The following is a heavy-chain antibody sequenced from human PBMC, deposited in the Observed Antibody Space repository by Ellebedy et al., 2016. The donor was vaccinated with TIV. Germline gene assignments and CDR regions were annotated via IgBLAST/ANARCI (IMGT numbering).Heavy chain of an antibody. D-gene: IGHD6-6*01. CDR3: ARRQLGGALGY. CDR1: GYNFTTYW. CDR2: IYPGDSDT. V-gene: IGHV5-51*01. Sequence: GGSLRLSCKGSGYNFTTYWIGWVRQMPGKGLEWMGIIYPGDSDTRYSPSFQGQVAISADKSISTAYPQWSSLKASDTAMYYCARRQLGGALGYWGQGTLVTVSS. J-gene: IGHJ4*02.